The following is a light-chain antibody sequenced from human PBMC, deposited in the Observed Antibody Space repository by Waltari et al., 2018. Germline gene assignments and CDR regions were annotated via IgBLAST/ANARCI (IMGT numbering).Light chain of an antibody. Sequence: EIVMTQSPATLSVSPGDTATLSCRASQSVGSGLAWYQQKPGQAPRLLIYLTSTRATGIPARFSGSGFGTECTLTISSLQSEDFAVYYCQQYNSWPPCVFGQGTKLEIK. J-gene: IGKJ2*01. CDR2: LTS. CDR3: QQYNSWPPCV. CDR1: QSVGSG. V-gene: IGKV3-15*01.